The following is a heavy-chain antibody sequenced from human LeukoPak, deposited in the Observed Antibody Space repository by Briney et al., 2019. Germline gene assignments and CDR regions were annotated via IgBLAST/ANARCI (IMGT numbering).Heavy chain of an antibody. V-gene: IGHV1-69*04. Sequence: SVKVSCKASGGTYSSYAISWVRQAPGQGLEWMGRIIPILGIANYAQKFQGRVTITADKSTSTAYMELSSLGSEDTAVYYCARDQSSMIADYWGQGTLVTVSS. CDR1: GGTYSSYA. CDR3: ARDQSSMIADY. J-gene: IGHJ4*02. D-gene: IGHD3-22*01. CDR2: IIPILGIA.